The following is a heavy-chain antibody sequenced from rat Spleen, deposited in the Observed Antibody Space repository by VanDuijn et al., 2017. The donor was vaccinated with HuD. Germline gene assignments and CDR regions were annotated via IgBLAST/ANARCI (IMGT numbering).Heavy chain of an antibody. CDR1: GFTFGDYG. CDR2: ISTGGGNT. J-gene: IGHJ2*01. V-gene: IGHV5S13*01. D-gene: IGHD1-12*02. CDR3: TTSYDGSYYYDY. Sequence: EVQLVESGGGLVQPGRSLKLSCAASGFTFGDYGMHWIRQAPKKGLEWVAYISTGGGNTYYRDSVKGRFTISRDNAKNTQYLQMDSLRSEDTATYYCTTSYDGSYYYDYWGQGVMVTVSS.